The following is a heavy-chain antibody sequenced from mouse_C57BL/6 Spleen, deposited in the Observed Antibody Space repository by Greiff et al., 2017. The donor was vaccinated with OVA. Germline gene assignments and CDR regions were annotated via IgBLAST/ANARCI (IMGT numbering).Heavy chain of an antibody. CDR1: GFTFSSYA. CDR3: AGGDYDAGMDY. V-gene: IGHV5-4*03. Sequence: EVMLVESGGGLVKPGGSLTLSCAASGFTFSSYAMSWVRQTPEKRLEWVATISDGGSYTYYPDNVKGRFPISRDNAKNNLYLQMSHLKSADTAMYYCAGGDYDAGMDYWGQGTSVTVSS. J-gene: IGHJ4*01. CDR2: ISDGGSYT. D-gene: IGHD2-4*01.